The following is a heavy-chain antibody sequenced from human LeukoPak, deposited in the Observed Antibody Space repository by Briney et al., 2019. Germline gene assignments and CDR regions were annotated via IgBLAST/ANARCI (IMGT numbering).Heavy chain of an antibody. J-gene: IGHJ5*02. CDR2: IDSGDST. V-gene: IGHV3-66*01. D-gene: IGHD3-3*01. CDR1: GFSVSTNT. CDR3: SRGIDDFWSGFDP. Sequence: SGGSLRLSCAASGFSVSTNTMIWVRQAPGEGLEWVSVIDSGDSTYYADAVKGRINVSRDTSKNTVYLQMNSLRAEDTAVYFCSRGIDDFWSGFDPWGQGTLVTVSS.